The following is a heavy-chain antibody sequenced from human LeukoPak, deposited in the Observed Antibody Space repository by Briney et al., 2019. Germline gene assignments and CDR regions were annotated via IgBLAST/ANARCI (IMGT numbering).Heavy chain of an antibody. D-gene: IGHD3-10*01. J-gene: IGHJ6*02. Sequence: GGSLRLSCAASGFTFSSYAMSWVRQAPGKGLEWVSAISGSGGSTYYADSVKGRFTISRDNSKNTLYLQMNSLRAEDTALYYCATADGSYYYYPMDVWGQGTTVTVSS. V-gene: IGHV3-23*01. CDR2: ISGSGGST. CDR3: ATADGSYYYYPMDV. CDR1: GFTFSSYA.